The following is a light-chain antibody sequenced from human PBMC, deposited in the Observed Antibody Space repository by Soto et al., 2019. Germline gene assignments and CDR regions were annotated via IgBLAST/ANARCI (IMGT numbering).Light chain of an antibody. CDR2: QTN. CDR3: ATWDNSLRLV. CDR1: TSNVGENF. Sequence: QSVLSQPPSVTAAPGQRVTISCTGSTSNVGENFVSWYQQFPGSAPQLIIFQTNRRPSGLPDRFSASKFGTSATLEIAGLQTGDEADYYCATWDNSLRLVFGGGTKLTVL. V-gene: IGLV1-51*01. J-gene: IGLJ3*02.